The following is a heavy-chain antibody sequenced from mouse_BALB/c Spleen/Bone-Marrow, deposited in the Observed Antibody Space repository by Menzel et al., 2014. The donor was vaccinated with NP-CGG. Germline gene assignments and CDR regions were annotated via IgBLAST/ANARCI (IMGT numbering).Heavy chain of an antibody. D-gene: IGHD1-1*02. CDR3: ARSGGDSMDY. CDR2: IYPGDGST. J-gene: IGHJ4*01. CDR1: GYTFTSYD. V-gene: IGHV1S33*01. Sequence: SGPELVKPGALVKISCKASGYTFTSYDINWVKQRPGQGLEWIGWIYPGDGSTKHNEKFKGKATLTADKSSSTAYMQLSSLTSENSADYFCARSGGDSMDYWGQGTSVTVSS.